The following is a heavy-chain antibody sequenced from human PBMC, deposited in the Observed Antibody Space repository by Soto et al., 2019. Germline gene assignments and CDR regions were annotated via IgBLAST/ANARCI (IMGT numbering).Heavy chain of an antibody. J-gene: IGHJ6*02. CDR2: INHSGST. CDR1: GGSFSGYY. Sequence: QVQLHQWGAGLLKPSETLSLTCAVYGGSFSGYYWSWIRQPPGKGLEWIGEINHSGSTNYNPSLKSRVTISVDTSMNQFSLKLSAVTAADTAVYYCERGAPPLRYHYYGMDVWGQGTTVTVSS. CDR3: ERGAPPLRYHYYGMDV. D-gene: IGHD5-12*01. V-gene: IGHV4-34*01.